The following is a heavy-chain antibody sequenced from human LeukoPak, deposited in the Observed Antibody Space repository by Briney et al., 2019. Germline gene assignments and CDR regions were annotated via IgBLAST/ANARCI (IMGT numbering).Heavy chain of an antibody. D-gene: IGHD6-13*01. Sequence: GGSLRLSCAASGFTFSTYWMSWVRQAPGKGLEWVANIKQDGSEKYYVDSVMGRFTISRDNAKNSLYLQMNSLRAEDTAMYYCARDSAGNDYWGQGTLVTVSS. CDR2: IKQDGSEK. V-gene: IGHV3-7*01. CDR1: GFTFSTYW. CDR3: ARDSAGNDY. J-gene: IGHJ4*02.